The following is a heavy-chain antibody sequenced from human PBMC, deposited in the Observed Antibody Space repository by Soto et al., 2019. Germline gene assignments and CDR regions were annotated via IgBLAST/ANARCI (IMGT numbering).Heavy chain of an antibody. CDR3: ARDTVTPPHYYYYYGMDV. D-gene: IGHD4-4*01. V-gene: IGHV4-39*01. J-gene: IGHJ6*02. CDR1: GGSISSSSYY. Sequence: PSETLSLTCTVSGGSISSSSYYWGWIRQPPGKGLEWIGSIYYSGSTYYNPSLKSRVTISVDTSKNQFSLKLSSVTAADTAVYYCARDTVTPPHYYYYYGMDVWGQGTTVTVSS. CDR2: IYYSGST.